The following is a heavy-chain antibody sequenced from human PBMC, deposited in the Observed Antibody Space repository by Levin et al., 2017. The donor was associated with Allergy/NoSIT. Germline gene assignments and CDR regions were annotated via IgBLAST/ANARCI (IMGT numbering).Heavy chain of an antibody. J-gene: IGHJ1*01. V-gene: IGHV3-43*01. CDR1: GFTFDDYT. Sequence: GGSLRLSCAASGFTFDDYTMHWVRQAPGKGLEWVSLISWDGGSTYYADSVKGRFTISRDNSKNSLYLQMNSLRTEDTALYYCAKEALCGGDCLYFQHWGQGTLVTVSS. D-gene: IGHD2-21*02. CDR3: AKEALCGGDCLYFQH. CDR2: ISWDGGST.